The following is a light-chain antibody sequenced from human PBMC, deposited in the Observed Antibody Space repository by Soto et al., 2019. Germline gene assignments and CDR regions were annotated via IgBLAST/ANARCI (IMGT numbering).Light chain of an antibody. CDR2: ASS. CDR1: QDISTW. V-gene: IGKV1-12*01. Sequence: DIPMTQSPSSVSASVGGRVTVACPASQDISTWLAWYQQKPGKAPNLQIYASSTFATGVPSRVSGSGSGTDFTLTISSLQPEDFATYYCQQANSFPLTFGQGTRLEIK. CDR3: QQANSFPLT. J-gene: IGKJ5*01.